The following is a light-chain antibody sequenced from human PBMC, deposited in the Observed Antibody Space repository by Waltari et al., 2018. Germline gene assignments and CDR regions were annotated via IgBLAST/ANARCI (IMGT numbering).Light chain of an antibody. CDR1: SSHIDQKY. CDR3: GTWDSSLSAGV. V-gene: IGLV1-51*01. J-gene: IGLJ2*01. CDR2: DSY. Sequence: QSVLTQPPSVSAAPGQKVTISCSGSSSHIDQKYVSWYQQVPGTAPKLLIYDSYQRPSGIPDRFSGSKSGTSASLVITGLQIGDEADYYCGTWDSSLSAGVFGGGTKLTVL.